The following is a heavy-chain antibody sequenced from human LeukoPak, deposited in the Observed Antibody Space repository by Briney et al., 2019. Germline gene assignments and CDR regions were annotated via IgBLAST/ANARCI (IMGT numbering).Heavy chain of an antibody. V-gene: IGHV4-39*01. Sequence: SETLSLTCTVSADSISSSSYYWGWIRQPPGKGLEWIGTIYYSGNTYCNPSLKSRVTISVDTSKNQFSLKLSSVTAADTAVYYCAIRKYYDILTGYRKIPTSGFDPWGQGTLVTVSS. CDR1: ADSISSSSYY. CDR2: IYYSGNT. D-gene: IGHD3-9*01. CDR3: AIRKYYDILTGYRKIPTSGFDP. J-gene: IGHJ5*02.